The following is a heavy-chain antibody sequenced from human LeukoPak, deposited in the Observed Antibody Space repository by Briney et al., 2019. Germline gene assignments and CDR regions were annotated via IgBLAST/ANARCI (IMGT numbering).Heavy chain of an antibody. CDR3: AKSGSSVFWS. CDR2: IRDDGSEK. CDR1: GFTFSNHW. V-gene: IGHV3-7*03. J-gene: IGHJ5*02. D-gene: IGHD3-3*02. Sequence: GESLRLSCAASGFTFSNHWMSWVRQAPGQGLEWVANIRDDGSEKYYVDSVKGRFTVSRDNVKNSLFLQMNSLRVDDTAVYYCAKSGSSVFWSWGQGTLVTVSS.